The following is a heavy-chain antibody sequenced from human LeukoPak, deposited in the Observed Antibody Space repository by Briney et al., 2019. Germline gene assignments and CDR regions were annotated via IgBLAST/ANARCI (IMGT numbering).Heavy chain of an antibody. CDR2: INHSGST. Sequence: SSETLSLTCAVYGGSFSGYYWNWIRQPPGKGLEWIGEINHSGSTNYNPSLKSRVTISVDTSKNQFSLKLSSVTAADTAVYYCARRTVTTVGSRYYYYYYMDVWGKGTTVTVSS. CDR3: ARRTVTTVGSRYYYYYYMDV. V-gene: IGHV4-34*01. CDR1: GGSFSGYY. D-gene: IGHD4-17*01. J-gene: IGHJ6*03.